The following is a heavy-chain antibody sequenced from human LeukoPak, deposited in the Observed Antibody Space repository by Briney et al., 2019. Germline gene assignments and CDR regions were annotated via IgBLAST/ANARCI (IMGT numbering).Heavy chain of an antibody. D-gene: IGHD7-27*01. Sequence: GGSLRLSCAGSGFSVSSNYMSWVRQAPGKGLEWVSTISSGGATYYADSLKGRFTVSRDNSKNTLYIQMNSLKAEDTAVYYCARDVPNNWGLGYWGQGTLVTVSS. CDR1: GFSVSSNY. CDR3: ARDVPNNWGLGY. J-gene: IGHJ4*02. CDR2: ISSGGAT. V-gene: IGHV3-66*01.